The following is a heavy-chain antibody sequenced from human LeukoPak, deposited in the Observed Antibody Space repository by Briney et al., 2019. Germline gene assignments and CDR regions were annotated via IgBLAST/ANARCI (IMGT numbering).Heavy chain of an antibody. J-gene: IGHJ3*02. CDR1: RYTFTGYS. CDR3: ARVGAYCSSTSCYWGAFYI. CDR2: ITPNSGGT. D-gene: IGHD2-2*01. Sequence: PSLKVSCKASRYTFTGYSMHWVRQTPGQGLEWVGWITPNSGGTNYTQKFQGRVTMNRDTPITTAHIELSRRRSDDTAVYYCARVGAYCSSTSCYWGAFYIWGQGTMVTVSS. V-gene: IGHV1-2*02.